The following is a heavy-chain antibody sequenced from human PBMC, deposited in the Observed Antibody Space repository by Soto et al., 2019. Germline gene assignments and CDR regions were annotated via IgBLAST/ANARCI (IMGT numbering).Heavy chain of an antibody. CDR2: INHSGTT. CDR3: ARAVAPYFGTWFDP. Sequence: SETLSLTCAVYGGSFSGYYWSWIRQPPGRGLEWIGEINHSGTTNNNPSLKSRVTMSLDKSKNQFSLKLSSVTAADMAVYYCARAVAPYFGTWFDPWGQGTLVTVSS. V-gene: IGHV4-34*01. CDR1: GGSFSGYY. J-gene: IGHJ5*02. D-gene: IGHD3-10*01.